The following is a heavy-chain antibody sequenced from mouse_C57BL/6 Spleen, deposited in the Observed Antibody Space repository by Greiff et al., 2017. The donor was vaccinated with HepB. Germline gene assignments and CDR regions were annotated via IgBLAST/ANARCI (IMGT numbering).Heavy chain of an antibody. Sequence: QVQLQQPGAELVRPGSSVKLSCKASGYTFTSYWMHWVKQRPIQGLEWIGNIDPSDSETHYNQKFKDKATLTVDKSSSTAYMQLSSLTSEDAAVYYCAREDNYSNYEGFDYWGQGTTLTVSS. D-gene: IGHD2-5*01. V-gene: IGHV1-52*01. CDR2: IDPSDSET. J-gene: IGHJ2*01. CDR3: AREDNYSNYEGFDY. CDR1: GYTFTSYW.